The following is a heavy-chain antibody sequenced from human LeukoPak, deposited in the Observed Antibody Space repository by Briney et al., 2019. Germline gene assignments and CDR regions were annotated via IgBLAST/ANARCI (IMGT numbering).Heavy chain of an antibody. Sequence: SETLSLTCTVSGGSISSYYCSWIWQPAGKGLEWIGRIYTSGSTNYNPSLKSRVTMSVDTSKNQFSLKLSSVTAADTAVYYCARDPVAGTSFDYWGQGTLVTVSS. V-gene: IGHV4-4*07. CDR1: GGSISSYY. CDR2: IYTSGST. D-gene: IGHD6-19*01. CDR3: ARDPVAGTSFDY. J-gene: IGHJ4*02.